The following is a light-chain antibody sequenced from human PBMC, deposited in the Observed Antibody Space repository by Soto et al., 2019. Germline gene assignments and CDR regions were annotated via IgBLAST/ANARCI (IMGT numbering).Light chain of an antibody. J-gene: IGLJ1*01. Sequence: PGQAVTISCTGTSSDVGSYNRVSWYQQPPGTAPKLMIYEVSNRPSGVPDRFSGSKSGNTASLTISGLQAEDEADYYCSSYTSSSTYVFGTGTKVTVL. V-gene: IGLV2-18*02. CDR2: EVS. CDR1: SSDVGSYNR. CDR3: SSYTSSSTYV.